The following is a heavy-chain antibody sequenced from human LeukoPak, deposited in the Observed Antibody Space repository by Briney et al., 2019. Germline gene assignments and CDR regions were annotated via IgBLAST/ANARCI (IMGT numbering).Heavy chain of an antibody. J-gene: IGHJ3*02. CDR3: AKGRFGELLGSDAFDI. CDR1: GFTFDDYA. V-gene: IGHV3-9*01. D-gene: IGHD3-10*01. CDR2: ISWNSGSI. Sequence: GGSLRLSCAASGFTFDDYAMHWVRQAPGKGLEWVSGISWNSGSIGYADSVKGRFTISRDNTKNSLYLQMNSLRAEDTALYYCAKGRFGELLGSDAFDIWGQGTMVTVSS.